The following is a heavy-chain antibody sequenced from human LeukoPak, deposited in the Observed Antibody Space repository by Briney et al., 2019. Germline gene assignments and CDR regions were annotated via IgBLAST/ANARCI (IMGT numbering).Heavy chain of an antibody. CDR3: ARAEYCSSTSCYDY. J-gene: IGHJ4*02. CDR1: GGTFSSYA. Sequence: ASVKVSCKASGGTFSSYAISWVRQAPGQGLDWMGGIIPIFGTANYAQKFQGRVTITADESTSTAYMELSSLRSEDTAVYYCARAEYCSSTSCYDYWGQGTLVTVSS. D-gene: IGHD2-2*01. V-gene: IGHV1-69*13. CDR2: IIPIFGTA.